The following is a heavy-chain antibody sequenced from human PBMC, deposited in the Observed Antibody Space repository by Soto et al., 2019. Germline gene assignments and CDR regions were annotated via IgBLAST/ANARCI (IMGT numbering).Heavy chain of an antibody. V-gene: IGHV3-21*01. J-gene: IGHJ6*03. Sequence: GGSLRLSCAASGFTFSSYSMNWVRQAPGKGLEWVSSISSSSSYIYYADSVKGRFTISRDNAKNSLYLQMNSLRAEDTAVYYCASSEEVSSPLYYMDVWGKGTTVTVSS. CDR1: GFTFSSYS. CDR3: ASSEEVSSPLYYMDV. CDR2: ISSSSSYI. D-gene: IGHD2-15*01.